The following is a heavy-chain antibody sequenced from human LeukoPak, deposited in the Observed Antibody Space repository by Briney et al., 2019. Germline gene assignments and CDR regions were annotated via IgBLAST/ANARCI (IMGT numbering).Heavy chain of an antibody. J-gene: IGHJ4*02. Sequence: GRSLRLSCAASGFTFSSYGMHWVRQAPGKGLEWVAVISYDGSNKYYADSVKGRFTISRDNSKNTLYLQMNSLRAEDTAVYYCAKGDSSGYYGDYWGQGTLVTVSS. CDR2: ISYDGSNK. CDR3: AKGDSSGYYGDY. V-gene: IGHV3-30*18. CDR1: GFTFSSYG. D-gene: IGHD3-22*01.